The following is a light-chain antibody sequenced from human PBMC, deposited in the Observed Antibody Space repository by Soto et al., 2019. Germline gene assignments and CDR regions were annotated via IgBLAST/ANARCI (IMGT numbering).Light chain of an antibody. J-gene: IGKJ1*01. CDR1: QSVTSNS. CDR3: QHFGGSWT. V-gene: IGKV3-20*01. Sequence: EIVLTQSPGTLSLSPGERATLSCRASQSVTSNSFAWYQQKPGQPPRVLIYSTSSRATGIPDRFSGSGSGTDFTLTITRLEPEDFAVYYCQHFGGSWTFGRGTKVEI. CDR2: STS.